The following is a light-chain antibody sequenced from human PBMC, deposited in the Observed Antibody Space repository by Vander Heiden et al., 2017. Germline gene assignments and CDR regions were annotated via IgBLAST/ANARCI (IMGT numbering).Light chain of an antibody. Sequence: IVLTPSPGPLSLSPGERATLSCRASQGVTSRFLAWYQQKSGQAPRLLSYRASSRATGVPDRFSGSGSGTDYTLTISRLEPEDFGVYYCQQYGSSSWTFGQGTNVEIK. CDR2: RAS. CDR1: QGVTSRF. J-gene: IGKJ1*01. V-gene: IGKV3-20*01. CDR3: QQYGSSSWT.